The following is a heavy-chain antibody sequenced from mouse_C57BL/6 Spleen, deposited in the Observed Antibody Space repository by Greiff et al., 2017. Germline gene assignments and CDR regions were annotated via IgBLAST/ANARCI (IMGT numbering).Heavy chain of an antibody. V-gene: IGHV5-4*01. CDR2: ISDGGSYT. CDR3: AREGEENYFDY. CDR1: GFTFSSYA. Sequence: VQLKESGGGLVKPGGSLKLSCAASGFTFSSYAMSWVRQTPEKRLEWVATISDGGSYTYYPDNVKGRFTISRDNAKNNLYLQMSHLKSEDTAMYYCAREGEENYFDYWGQGTTLTVSS. J-gene: IGHJ2*01.